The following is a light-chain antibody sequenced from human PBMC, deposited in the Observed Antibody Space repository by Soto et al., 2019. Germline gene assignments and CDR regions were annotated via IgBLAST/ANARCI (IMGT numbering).Light chain of an antibody. CDR3: QQYDTFPST. CDR1: QSVSNW. Sequence: DIQMTQSPPTLSASVGDRVTITCRASQSVSNWLACYQQKPGKAPKLLIHDVFSLESGVPSRFSGSGSGTEFTLTISSLQPDDFATYYCQQYDTFPSTFGQGTKLEVK. CDR2: DVF. J-gene: IGKJ1*01. V-gene: IGKV1-5*01.